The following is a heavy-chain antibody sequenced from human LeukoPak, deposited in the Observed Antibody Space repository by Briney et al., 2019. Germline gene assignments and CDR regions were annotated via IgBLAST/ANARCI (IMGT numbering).Heavy chain of an antibody. D-gene: IGHD5-12*01. CDR2: IKQDGTEK. Sequence: PGGSLRLSCAASGFTFSHYWMSWVRQAPGKGLEWVANIKQDGTEKYYADSVKGRFTISRDNAKNSLYLQMNSLRAEDTAVYYCARDWYSGYDLPEGFDYWGQGTLVTVSS. CDR3: ARDWYSGYDLPEGFDY. J-gene: IGHJ4*02. CDR1: GFTFSHYW. V-gene: IGHV3-7*01.